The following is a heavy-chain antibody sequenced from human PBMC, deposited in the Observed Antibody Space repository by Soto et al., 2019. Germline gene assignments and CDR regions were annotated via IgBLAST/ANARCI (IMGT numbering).Heavy chain of an antibody. Sequence: GASVKVSCKASGGTFSSYAISSVRQAPGQGLEWMGGIIPIFGTANYAQKFQGRVTITADESTSTAYMELSSLRSEDTAVYYCAIKIKVTTTPYYYYGMDVWGQGTTVTVSS. CDR2: IIPIFGTA. CDR3: AIKIKVTTTPYYYYGMDV. J-gene: IGHJ6*02. CDR1: GGTFSSYA. V-gene: IGHV1-69*13. D-gene: IGHD4-17*01.